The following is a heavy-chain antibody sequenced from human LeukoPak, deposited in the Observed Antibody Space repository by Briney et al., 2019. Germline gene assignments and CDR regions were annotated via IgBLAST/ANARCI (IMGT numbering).Heavy chain of an antibody. J-gene: IGHJ4*02. V-gene: IGHV3-7*01. CDR3: ARDGSIFGVGNFDY. CDR2: IKQDGSEK. D-gene: IGHD3-3*01. Sequence: PGGSLRLSCAASGFTFSSYWMSWVRQAPGKGLEWVANIKQDGSEKYYVDSVKGRFTISRDNAKNSLYLQMNSLRAEVTAVYYCARDGSIFGVGNFDYWGQGTLVTVSS. CDR1: GFTFSSYW.